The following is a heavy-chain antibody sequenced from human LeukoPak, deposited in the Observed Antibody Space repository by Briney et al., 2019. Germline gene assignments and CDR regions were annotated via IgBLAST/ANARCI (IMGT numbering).Heavy chain of an antibody. D-gene: IGHD6-13*01. CDR3: ARVSSSSWWALDY. CDR2: INTDGSST. J-gene: IGHJ4*02. V-gene: IGHV3-74*01. Sequence: GGALRPSCAAPGFTFSSFWIHWVGPAPGEGRGWGSRINTDGSSTSYADSVKGRFTISRDNAKNTLYLQMNSLRAEDTAVYYCARVSSSSWWALDYWGQRTLVTVSS. CDR1: GFTFSSFW.